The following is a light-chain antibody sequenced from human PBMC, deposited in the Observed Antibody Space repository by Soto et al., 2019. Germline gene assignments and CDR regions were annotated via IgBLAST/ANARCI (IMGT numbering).Light chain of an antibody. Sequence: QSALTQPPSASESPGQSVTISCTGTSSDVGGYNYVSWYQQHPGKAPKLMIYEVSKRPSGVPDRFSGSKSGNTASLTVSGLQAEDEADYYCSSYAGSNNFVFGTGTNVTVL. CDR1: SSDVGGYNY. J-gene: IGLJ1*01. CDR2: EVS. V-gene: IGLV2-8*01. CDR3: SSYAGSNNFV.